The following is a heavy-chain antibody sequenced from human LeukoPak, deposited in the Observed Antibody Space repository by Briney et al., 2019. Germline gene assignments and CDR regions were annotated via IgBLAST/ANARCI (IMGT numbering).Heavy chain of an antibody. V-gene: IGHV3-7*01. CDR1: GFTFSRYW. CDR2: IDQDGNEK. Sequence: GGSLRLSCAASGFTFSRYWMSWVRQAPGKGLEWVANIDQDGNEKNYVDSVKGRFTISRDNAKNSLYLQINSLRAEDTAVYYCARATRGMVYAYNAFDIWGQGTMVTVSS. J-gene: IGHJ3*02. CDR3: ARATRGMVYAYNAFDI. D-gene: IGHD2-8*01.